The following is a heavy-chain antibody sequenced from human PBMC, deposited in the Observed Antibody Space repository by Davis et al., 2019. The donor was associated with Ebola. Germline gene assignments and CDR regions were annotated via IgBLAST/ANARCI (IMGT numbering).Heavy chain of an antibody. D-gene: IGHD6-13*01. CDR1: GGSFSGYY. CDR3: ARGRGYSSSWSFYYYGMDV. J-gene: IGHJ6*02. Sequence: MPSETLSLTCAVYGGSFSGYYWSWIRQPPGKGLEWIGEINHSGSTNYNPSLKSRVTISVDTSENQFSLKLSSVTAADTAVYYCARGRGYSSSWSFYYYGMDVWGQGTTVTVSS. V-gene: IGHV4-34*01. CDR2: INHSGST.